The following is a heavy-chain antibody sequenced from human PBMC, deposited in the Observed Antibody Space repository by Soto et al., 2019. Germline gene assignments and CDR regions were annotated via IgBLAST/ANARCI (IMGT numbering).Heavy chain of an antibody. V-gene: IGHV3-23*01. CDR3: ARGTTGSGLKTLRTLFDY. CDR2: ISGSGGST. CDR1: GFTFSSYA. D-gene: IGHD5-12*01. Sequence: GGSLRLSCSASGFTFSSYAVSWVRKAPGKGLEWVSAISGSGGSTYYADSVKGRFTISRDNSKNTLYLQMNSLRAEDTAVYYCARGTTGSGLKTLRTLFDYWGQGTLVTVSS. J-gene: IGHJ4*02.